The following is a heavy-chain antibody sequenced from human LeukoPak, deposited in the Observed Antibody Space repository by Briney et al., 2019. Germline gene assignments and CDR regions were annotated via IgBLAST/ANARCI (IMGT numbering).Heavy chain of an antibody. J-gene: IGHJ4*02. D-gene: IGHD6-13*01. CDR3: AKDLGSSNDY. V-gene: IGHV3-30*18. Sequence: GGSLRLSCAASGFTFSSYGMHWVRQAPGKGLEWVAVTTYDGSNKYYADSVKGRFTISRDNSKNTLYLQMNSLRAEDTAVYYCAKDLGSSNDYWGQGTLVTVSS. CDR1: GFTFSSYG. CDR2: TTYDGSNK.